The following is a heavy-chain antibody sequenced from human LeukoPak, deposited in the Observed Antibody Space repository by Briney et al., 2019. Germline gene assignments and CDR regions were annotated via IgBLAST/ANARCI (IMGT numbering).Heavy chain of an antibody. Sequence: ASVKVSCKASGYTFATYGISWVRQAPGQGLEWMGWISAYNGDTNYAQKLQGRVTMTTDTSTSTAYMELRSLRSDDTAVYYCARGAAQRVLDAFDIWGQGIMVTVSS. CDR2: ISAYNGDT. D-gene: IGHD3-10*01. CDR3: ARGAAQRVLDAFDI. V-gene: IGHV1-18*01. J-gene: IGHJ3*02. CDR1: GYTFATYG.